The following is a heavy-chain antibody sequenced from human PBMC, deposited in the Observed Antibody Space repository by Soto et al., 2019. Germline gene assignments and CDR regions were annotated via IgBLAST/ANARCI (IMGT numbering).Heavy chain of an antibody. J-gene: IGHJ4*02. V-gene: IGHV3-23*01. D-gene: IGHD2-15*01. CDR1: GFTFSSYA. Sequence: EVQLLESGGGLVQPGGSLRLSCAASGFTFSSYAMSWVRQAPGKGLEWVSAISGSGGSTYYADSVKGRFTISRDNSKNTLNLQMNSLRAEDTAVYYCAKDHVYCSGGSCYSCFDYWGQGTLVTVSS. CDR2: ISGSGGST. CDR3: AKDHVYCSGGSCYSCFDY.